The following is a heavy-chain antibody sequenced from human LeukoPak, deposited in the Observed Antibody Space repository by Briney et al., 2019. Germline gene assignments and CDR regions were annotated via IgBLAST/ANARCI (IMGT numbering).Heavy chain of an antibody. V-gene: IGHV4-34*01. J-gene: IGHJ4*02. CDR3: ARQVTFGYAYAYYFDY. D-gene: IGHD5-18*01. CDR1: GGSFSGYY. CDR2: IHNSEST. Sequence: PSETLSLTCAVYGGSFSGYYWSWIRQPPGKGLEWIGNIHNSESTYYNPSLKSRATISVDTSKNQFSLKLSSVTAADTALYYCARQVTFGYAYAYYFDYWGQGSLVTVSS.